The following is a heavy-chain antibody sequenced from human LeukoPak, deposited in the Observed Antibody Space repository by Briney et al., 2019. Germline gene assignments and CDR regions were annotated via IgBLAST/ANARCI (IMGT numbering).Heavy chain of an antibody. J-gene: IGHJ3*02. CDR3: AREGCSSTSCYRYAFDI. Sequence: SETLSLTCTVPGGSISSYYWSWIRQPPGKGLEWIGYIYYSGSTNYNPSLKSRVTISVDTSKIQFSLKLSSVTAADTAVYYCAREGCSSTSCYRYAFDIWGQGTMVTVSS. CDR2: IYYSGST. V-gene: IGHV4-59*13. CDR1: GGSISSYY. D-gene: IGHD2-2*01.